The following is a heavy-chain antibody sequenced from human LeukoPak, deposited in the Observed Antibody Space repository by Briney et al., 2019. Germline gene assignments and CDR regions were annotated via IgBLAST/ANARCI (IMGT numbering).Heavy chain of an antibody. CDR1: GFAFSSYG. J-gene: IGHJ6*02. CDR2: ISYDGSNN. CDR3: AKYSSSSNYYYGMDV. V-gene: IGHV3-30*18. D-gene: IGHD6-6*01. Sequence: PGGSLRLSCAASGFAFSSYGMHWVRQAPGKGLDWVAVISYDGSNNYYEDSVKGRFTISRDNSKNTLYLQMNSLRGEDTAVYYCAKYSSSSNYYYGMDVWGQGTTVTVSS.